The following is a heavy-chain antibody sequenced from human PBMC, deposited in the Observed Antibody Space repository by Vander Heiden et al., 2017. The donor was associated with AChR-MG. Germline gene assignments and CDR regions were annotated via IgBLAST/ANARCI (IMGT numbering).Heavy chain of an antibody. J-gene: IGHJ5*02. V-gene: IGHV4-39*01. D-gene: IGHD3-3*01. CDR3: ARAAAIFGVVIHWFDP. CDR2: IYYSGST. CDR1: GGSISSSSYF. Sequence: QLQLQESGPGLVKPSETLSLTCTVSGGSISSSSYFWGWIRQPPGKGLEWIVSIYYSGSTYYNPSLKSRVTISVDTSKNQFSLKLSSVTAADTAVYYCARAAAIFGVVIHWFDPWGQGTLVTVSS.